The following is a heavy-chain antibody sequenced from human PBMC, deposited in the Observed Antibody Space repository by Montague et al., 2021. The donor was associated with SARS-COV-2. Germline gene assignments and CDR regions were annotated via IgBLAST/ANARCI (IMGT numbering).Heavy chain of an antibody. J-gene: IGHJ6*02. Sequence: SETLSLTCAVFDGSFSDFYWSWIRQPPGEGLEWIGEINHSGTTYYNPSLKSRVTISVDTSKNQFSLELSSVTAADTAVYYCATEVADSSGYYYVPYYYYGMDVWGQGTTVTVSS. V-gene: IGHV4-34*01. CDR3: ATEVADSSGYYYVPYYYYGMDV. D-gene: IGHD3-22*01. CDR1: DGSFSDFY. CDR2: INHSGTT.